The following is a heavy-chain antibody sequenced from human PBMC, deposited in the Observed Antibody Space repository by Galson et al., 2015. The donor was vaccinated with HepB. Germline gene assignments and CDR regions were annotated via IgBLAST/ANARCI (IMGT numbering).Heavy chain of an antibody. J-gene: IGHJ3*02. CDR1: GYTFTGYY. CDR2: INPKSGGT. CDR3: ARVYDSSPFDAFDI. Sequence: SVKVSCKASGYTFTGYYMHWVRQAPGQGLEWMGRINPKSGGTNYAQKFQGRVTMTRDTSISTAYMELSRLRSDDTAVYYCARVYDSSPFDAFDIWGQGTMVTVSS. V-gene: IGHV1-2*06. D-gene: IGHD3-22*01.